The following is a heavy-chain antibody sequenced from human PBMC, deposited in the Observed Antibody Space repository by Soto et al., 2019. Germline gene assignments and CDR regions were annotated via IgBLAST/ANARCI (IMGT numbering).Heavy chain of an antibody. Sequence: NPSETLSLTCTVSGGSISSYYWSWIRQPAGKGLEWIGRIYTSGSTNYNPSLKSRVTMSVDTSKNQFSLKLSSVTAADTAVYYCARVNGSYVFEWFDPWGQGILVTVSS. CDR2: IYTSGST. CDR1: GGSISSYY. V-gene: IGHV4-4*07. J-gene: IGHJ5*02. CDR3: ARVNGSYVFEWFDP. D-gene: IGHD1-26*01.